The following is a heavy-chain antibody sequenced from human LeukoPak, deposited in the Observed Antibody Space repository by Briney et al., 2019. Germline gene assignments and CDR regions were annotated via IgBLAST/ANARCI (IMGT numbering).Heavy chain of an antibody. V-gene: IGHV3-53*01. D-gene: IGHD3-22*01. CDR3: AGSSAYYPDAFDI. CDR2: IYSGGVT. J-gene: IGHJ3*02. CDR1: GFTVNRNY. Sequence: PGGSLTLSCAASGFTVNRNYMSWVRQAPGKGLEWVSVIYSGGVTYYADSVKGRFTISRDNSKNTLYLQMNSLRADDTAVYYCAGSSAYYPDAFDIWGQGTMVSVSS.